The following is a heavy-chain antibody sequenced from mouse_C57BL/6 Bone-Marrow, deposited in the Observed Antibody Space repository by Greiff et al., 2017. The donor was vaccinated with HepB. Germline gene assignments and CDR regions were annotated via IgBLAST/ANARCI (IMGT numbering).Heavy chain of an antibody. CDR3: ARTGYDPWYFDV. V-gene: IGHV1-61*01. Sequence: QVQLQQPGAELVRPGSSVKLSCKASGYTFTSYWMDWVKQRPGQGLEWIGNIYPSDSETHYNQKFKDKATLTVDKSSSTAYMQLSSLTSEDSAVYYCARTGYDPWYFDVWGTGTTVTVSS. CDR2: IYPSDSET. J-gene: IGHJ1*03. CDR1: GYTFTSYW. D-gene: IGHD2-10*02.